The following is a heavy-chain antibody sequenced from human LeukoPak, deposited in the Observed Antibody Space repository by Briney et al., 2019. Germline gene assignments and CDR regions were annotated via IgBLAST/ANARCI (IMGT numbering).Heavy chain of an antibody. CDR2: ISSSSSYI. D-gene: IGHD3-9*01. J-gene: IGHJ4*02. Sequence: PGGSLRLSCAASGFTFSSYSMNWVRQAPGKGLEWVSSISSSSSYIYYADSVKGRFTISRDNAKNSLYLQMNSLRAEDTAVYYCARGQSFDWLTHEYWGQGTLVTVSS. CDR3: ARGQSFDWLTHEY. V-gene: IGHV3-21*01. CDR1: GFTFSSYS.